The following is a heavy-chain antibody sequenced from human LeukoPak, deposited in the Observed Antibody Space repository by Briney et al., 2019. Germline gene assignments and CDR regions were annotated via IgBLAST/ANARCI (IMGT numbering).Heavy chain of an antibody. D-gene: IGHD6-6*01. J-gene: IGHJ6*03. CDR2: ISSSSTYI. V-gene: IGHV3-21*01. Sequence: GSLRLSCAASGFTFTSYRMNWVGQAPGKGLEWVSSISSSSTYIYYADSVKGRFTISRDNAKNSLYLQMNSLRAEDTAVYYCARDPSIAARRGYMDVWGKGTTVTVSS. CDR1: GFTFTSYR. CDR3: ARDPSIAARRGYMDV.